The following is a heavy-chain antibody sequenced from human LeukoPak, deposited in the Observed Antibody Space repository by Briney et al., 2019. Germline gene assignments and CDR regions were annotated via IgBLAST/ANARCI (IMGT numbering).Heavy chain of an antibody. J-gene: IGHJ4*02. CDR2: IYYSGST. V-gene: IGHV4-59*01. Sequence: SETLSLTCTVSGGSISSYYWSWIRQPPGKGLEWIGYIYYSGSTNYNPSLKSRVTISVDTSKNQFSLKLSSVTAADTAVYYCAKDRGWLQSPVDYWGQGTLVTVSS. CDR1: GGSISSYY. CDR3: AKDRGWLQSPVDY. D-gene: IGHD5-24*01.